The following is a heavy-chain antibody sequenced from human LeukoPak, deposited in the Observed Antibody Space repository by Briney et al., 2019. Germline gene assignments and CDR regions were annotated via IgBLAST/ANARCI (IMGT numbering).Heavy chain of an antibody. D-gene: IGHD3-10*01. CDR1: GFTFSSYS. V-gene: IGHV3-48*04. CDR2: ISSSNSTI. CDR3: ATAMVRGVIIVADAFDI. J-gene: IGHJ3*02. Sequence: GGSLRLSCAASGFTFSSYSMNWVRQAPGKGLEWVSYISSSNSTIYYADSVKGRFTISRDNAKNSLYLQMNSLRAEDTAVYYCATAMVRGVIIVADAFDIWGQGTMVTVSS.